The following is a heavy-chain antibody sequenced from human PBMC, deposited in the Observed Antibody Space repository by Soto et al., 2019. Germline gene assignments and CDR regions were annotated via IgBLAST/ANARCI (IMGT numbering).Heavy chain of an antibody. CDR3: ATARSGSYYFRFDY. CDR2: ISGSGGST. CDR1: GFTFSSYA. V-gene: IGHV3-23*01. Sequence: EVQLLETGGGLAQPGGSLRLSCAASGFTFSSYAMSWVRQAPGKGLEWVSAISGSGGSTYYADSVKGRFNFSRDNSKNTLYLQMNSLRAEDTAVYYCATARSGSYYFRFDYWGQGTLVTVSS. J-gene: IGHJ4*02. D-gene: IGHD1-26*01.